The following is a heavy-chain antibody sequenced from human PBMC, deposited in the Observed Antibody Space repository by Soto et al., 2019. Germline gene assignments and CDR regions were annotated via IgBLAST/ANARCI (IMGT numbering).Heavy chain of an antibody. CDR1: EFTFSSCS. CDR2: ISSRSSTT. J-gene: IGHJ3*02. Sequence: EVQLVASGGGLVQPGGSLRLSCVASEFTFSSCSMNWVRQAPGKGLEWLSYISSRSSTTHYADSVKGRFTISRDNAKNSLFLQRNSLRDADTAVYYRARDKVERGYPYGYDAFDMWGQGTVVTVSS. V-gene: IGHV3-48*02. D-gene: IGHD5-18*01. CDR3: ARDKVERGYPYGYDAFDM.